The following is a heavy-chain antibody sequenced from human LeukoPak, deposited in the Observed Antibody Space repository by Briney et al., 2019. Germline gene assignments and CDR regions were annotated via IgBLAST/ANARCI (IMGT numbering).Heavy chain of an antibody. D-gene: IGHD6-13*01. CDR3: AKDLSKQHLVGRGGGGYYYYMDV. CDR1: GFTFSSYT. Sequence: GGSLRLSCAASGFTFSSYTMKWVRQAPGKGLEWVSSISGSSSYIYYADSVKGRFTISRDNAKNTLFLQMNSLRAEDTAVYYCAKDLSKQHLVGRGGGGYYYYMDVWGKGTTVTISS. J-gene: IGHJ6*03. V-gene: IGHV3-21*04. CDR2: ISGSSSYI.